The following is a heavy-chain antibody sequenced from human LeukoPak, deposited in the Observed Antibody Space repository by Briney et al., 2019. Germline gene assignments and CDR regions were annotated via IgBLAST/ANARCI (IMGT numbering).Heavy chain of an antibody. J-gene: IGHJ6*02. V-gene: IGHV1-8*01. CDR2: MNPNSGNT. D-gene: IGHD3-3*01. CDR3: ARGSPYYDFWSGYYGYYYYYGMDV. Sequence: ASVKVSCKASGYTFTSYDINWVRQATGQELEWMGWMNPNSGNTGYAQKFQGRVTMTRNTSISTAYMELSSLRSEDTAVYYCARGSPYYDFWSGYYGYYYYYGMDVWGQGTTVTVSS. CDR1: GYTFTSYD.